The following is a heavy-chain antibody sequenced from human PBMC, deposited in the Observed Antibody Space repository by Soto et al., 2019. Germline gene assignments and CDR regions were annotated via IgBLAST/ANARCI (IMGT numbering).Heavy chain of an antibody. J-gene: IGHJ4*02. D-gene: IGHD6-19*01. CDR1: GFSLSNARMG. CDR3: ARIPTNRIAVAGTHYFDY. Sequence: SGPPLLNPTETLTMTCTVSGFSLSNARMGVSWIRQPPGKALEWLAHIFSNDEKSYSTSLKSRLTISKDTSKSQVVLTMTNMDPVDTATYYCARIPTNRIAVAGTHYFDYWGQGTLVTVSS. CDR2: IFSNDEK. V-gene: IGHV2-26*01.